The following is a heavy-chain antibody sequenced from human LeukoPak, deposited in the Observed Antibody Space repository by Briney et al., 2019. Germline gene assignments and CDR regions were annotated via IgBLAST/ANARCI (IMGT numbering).Heavy chain of an antibody. CDR1: GLTVSSNY. D-gene: IGHD1-26*01. CDR2: IYSGGST. V-gene: IGHV3-66*02. J-gene: IGHJ4*02. CDR3: ARRESGSYSYDY. Sequence: GGSLRLSCAASGLTVSSNYMSWVRQAPGKGLEWVSFIYSGGSTYYAASVKGRFTISRDNSKNTLYLQMNSLRAEDTAVYYCARRESGSYSYDYWGQGTLVTVSS.